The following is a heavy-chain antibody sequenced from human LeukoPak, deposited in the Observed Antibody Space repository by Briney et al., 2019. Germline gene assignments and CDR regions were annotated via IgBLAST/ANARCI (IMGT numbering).Heavy chain of an antibody. Sequence: GGSLRLSCAASGFTVSSNYMSWVRQAPGKGLEWVSVIYSGGSTYYADSVKGRFTMSRDNSKNTLYLQMNSLRAEGTAVYYCARAEREEFDYWGQGTLVTVSS. J-gene: IGHJ4*02. V-gene: IGHV3-66*01. CDR1: GFTVSSNY. CDR2: IYSGGST. D-gene: IGHD1-1*01. CDR3: ARAEREEFDY.